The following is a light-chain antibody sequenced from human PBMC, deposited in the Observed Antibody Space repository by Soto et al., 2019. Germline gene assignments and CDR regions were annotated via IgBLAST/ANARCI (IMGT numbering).Light chain of an antibody. Sequence: EIVLTQSPGTLSLSPGERANLSCRASQSVSSSYLAWYQQKPGQAPSLLIYGASSRATGTPDRFSGSGSGTDFTLTINRLEPEDFAVYYCQQYGNSGWTFGQGTKVDIK. CDR2: GAS. J-gene: IGKJ1*01. CDR1: QSVSSSY. V-gene: IGKV3-20*01. CDR3: QQYGNSGWT.